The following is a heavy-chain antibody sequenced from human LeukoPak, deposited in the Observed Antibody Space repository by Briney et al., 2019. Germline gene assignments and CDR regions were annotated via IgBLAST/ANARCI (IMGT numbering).Heavy chain of an antibody. J-gene: IGHJ4*02. V-gene: IGHV3-23*01. D-gene: IGHD2-2*01. CDR3: AKDGAPAARSYYFDY. Sequence: GGSLRLSCAASGFTFSSYAMSWVRQAPGKGLEWVSAISGSGGSTYYADSVKGRFTISRDNFKNTLYLQMNSLRAEDTAVYYCAKDGAPAARSYYFDYWGQGTLVTVSS. CDR1: GFTFSSYA. CDR2: ISGSGGST.